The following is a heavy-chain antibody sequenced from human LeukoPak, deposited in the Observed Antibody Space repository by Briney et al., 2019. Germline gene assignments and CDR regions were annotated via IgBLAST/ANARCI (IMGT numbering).Heavy chain of an antibody. CDR2: IYYSGST. V-gene: IGHV4-61*05. D-gene: IGHD4-17*01. J-gene: IGHJ4*01. CDR3: ARHRIYGDYSLY. Sequence: KPSETLSLTCTVSGGSISSSSYYWSWIRQPPGKGLEWIGYIYYSGSTNYNPSLKSRVTISVDTSKNQFSLKLSSVTAADTAVYYCARHRIYGDYSLYWGQEPWSPSPQ. CDR1: GGSISSSSYY.